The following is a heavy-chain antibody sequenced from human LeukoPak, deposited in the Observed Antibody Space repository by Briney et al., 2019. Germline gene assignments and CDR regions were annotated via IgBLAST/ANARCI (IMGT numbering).Heavy chain of an antibody. D-gene: IGHD4-23*01. J-gene: IGHJ4*02. CDR1: GFTFSSSA. CDR2: ISGSGSGGST. V-gene: IGHV3-23*01. Sequence: PGGSLRLSCVVSGFTFSSSAMSWVRQAPGKGLEWVSSISGSGSGGSTYYADSVKGRFTISRDNSKNTLYLQMNSLRAEDTAVYYCATEPLYGGHYFDYWGQGTLVTVSS. CDR3: ATEPLYGGHYFDY.